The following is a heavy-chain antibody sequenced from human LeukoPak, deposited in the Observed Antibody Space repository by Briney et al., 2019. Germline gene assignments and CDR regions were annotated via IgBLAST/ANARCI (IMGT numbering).Heavy chain of an antibody. D-gene: IGHD3-16*01. CDR1: GYTFTSYY. CDR3: ARDMVTLGALYYYYGMDV. V-gene: IGHV1-8*02. J-gene: IGHJ6*02. Sequence: ASVKVSCKASGYTFTSYYMHWVRQAPGQGLEWMGWMNPNSGNTGYAQKFQGRVTMTRNTSISTAYMELSSLRSEDTAVYYCARDMVTLGALYYYYGMDVWGQGTTVTVSS. CDR2: MNPNSGNT.